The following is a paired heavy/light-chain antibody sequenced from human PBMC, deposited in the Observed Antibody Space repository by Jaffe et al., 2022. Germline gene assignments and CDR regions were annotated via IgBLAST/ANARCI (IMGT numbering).Heavy chain of an antibody. CDR1: GGSFSSSRYY. V-gene: IGHV4-39*02. CDR2: IGSGGT. Sequence: QLQESGPGLVKPSETLSLTCAVSGGSFSSSRYYWAWIRQPPGKGLEWIGSIGSGGTAYKPSLKSRVTISADKSKNQFSLKLSSVTAADTAVYYCGREEGVNEHRIDYWGQGTLVTVSS. J-gene: IGHJ4*02. CDR3: GREEGVNEHRIDY. D-gene: IGHD2-21*01.
Light chain of an antibody. CDR1: SLSGYY. Sequence: SSELTQDPSVSVALGQTVRITCPGDSLSGYYASWYQQKPGQAPELVMYGENNRPSGIPDRFSGSSSGNTASLTITGAQAEDEADYYCNWRDSSGTYMIFGGGTKLTVL. CDR3: NWRDSSGTYMI. V-gene: IGLV3-19*01. CDR2: GEN. J-gene: IGLJ2*01.